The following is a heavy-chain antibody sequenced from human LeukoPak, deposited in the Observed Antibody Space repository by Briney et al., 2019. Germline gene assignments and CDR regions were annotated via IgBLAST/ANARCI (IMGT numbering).Heavy chain of an antibody. CDR1: GFTFSSFA. J-gene: IGHJ6*03. Sequence: PGGSLRLSCAASGFTFSSFAMSWVRQAPGKGLEWVSTFSGSGGSTYYADSVKGRFTISRDNSKNTLYLQMNSLKTEDTAVYYCTTDPLSVTTVNYYYYMDVWGKGTTVTISS. CDR3: TTDPLSVTTVNYYYYMDV. V-gene: IGHV3-23*01. CDR2: FSGSGGST. D-gene: IGHD4-17*01.